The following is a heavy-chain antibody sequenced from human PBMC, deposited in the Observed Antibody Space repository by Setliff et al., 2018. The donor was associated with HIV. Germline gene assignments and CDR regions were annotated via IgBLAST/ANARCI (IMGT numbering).Heavy chain of an antibody. CDR3: ARRGDY. V-gene: IGHV4-4*02. CDR1: GGSISSSNW. D-gene: IGHD3-10*01. Sequence: SETLSLTCAVSGGSISSSNWWSWVRQPPGKGLEWIGEIYHSGGTNYNPFLKSRVTISLDKSKNHFSLELRSVTAADTAVYYCARRGDYWGQGTLVTVSS. J-gene: IGHJ4*02. CDR2: IYHSGGT.